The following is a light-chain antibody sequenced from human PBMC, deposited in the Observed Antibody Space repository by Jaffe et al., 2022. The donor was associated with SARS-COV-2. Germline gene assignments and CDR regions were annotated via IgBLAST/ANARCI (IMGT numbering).Light chain of an antibody. J-gene: IGLJ3*02. Sequence: QLVLTQSPSASASLGASVKLTCTLSSGHSSYAIAWHQQQPEKGPRYLMKLNSDGSHNKWDGIPDRFSGSSSGAERYLTISSLQSEDEADYYCQTWGTGINWVFGGGTKLTVL. V-gene: IGLV4-69*01. CDR1: SGHSSYA. CDR2: LNSDGSH. CDR3: QTWGTGINWV.